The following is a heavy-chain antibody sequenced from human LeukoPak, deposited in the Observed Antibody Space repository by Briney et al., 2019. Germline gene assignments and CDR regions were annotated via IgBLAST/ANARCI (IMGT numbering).Heavy chain of an antibody. J-gene: IGHJ6*02. CDR2: ISAYNGNT. V-gene: IGHV1-18*01. Sequence: ASVKVSCKASGYTFTSYGISWVRQAPGQGLEWMGWISAYNGNTNYAQKLQGRVTMTTDTSTSTAYMELRSLRSDDTAVYYCARAMITPPGGGYYGMDVWGQGTTVTVSS. CDR3: ARAMITPPGGGYYGMDV. D-gene: IGHD3-16*01. CDR1: GYTFTSYG.